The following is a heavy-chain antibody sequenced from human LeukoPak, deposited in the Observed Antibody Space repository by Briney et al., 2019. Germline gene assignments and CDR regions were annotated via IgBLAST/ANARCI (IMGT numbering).Heavy chain of an antibody. J-gene: IGHJ4*02. CDR3: ARVITMVRGVISVELYDY. CDR1: GYTFTSYY. Sequence: ASVKVSCKASGYTFTSYYMHWVRQAPGQGLEWMGIINPSGGSTSYAQKFQGRVTMTRDTSTSTAYMELRSLRSDDTAVYYCARVITMVRGVISVELYDYWGQGTLVTVSS. D-gene: IGHD3-10*01. CDR2: INPSGGST. V-gene: IGHV1-46*01.